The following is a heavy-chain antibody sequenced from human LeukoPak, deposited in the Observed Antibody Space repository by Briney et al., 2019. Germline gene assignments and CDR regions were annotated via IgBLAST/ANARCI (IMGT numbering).Heavy chain of an antibody. CDR3: AKGSYYFDY. CDR2: IRGSGGST. CDR1: GFTFSSYA. D-gene: IGHD1-26*01. J-gene: IGHJ4*02. Sequence: QAGGSLRLSCAASGFTFSSYAVSWVRQAPGKGLEWVSAIRGSGGSTYYADSVKGRFTISRDNSKNTLYLQMNSLRAEDTAVYYCAKGSYYFDYWGQGTLVTVSS. V-gene: IGHV3-23*01.